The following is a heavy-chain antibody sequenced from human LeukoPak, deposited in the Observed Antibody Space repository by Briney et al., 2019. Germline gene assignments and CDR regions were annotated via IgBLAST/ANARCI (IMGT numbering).Heavy chain of an antibody. V-gene: IGHV4-34*01. CDR3: ASGCSSTSCYGWFDP. D-gene: IGHD2-2*01. Sequence: NPSETLSLTCAVYGGSFSGYYWSWIRQPPGKGLEWIGEINHSGSTNYNPSLKSRVTISVDTSKNQFSLKLSSVTAADTAVYYCASGCSSTSCYGWFDPWGQGTLVTVSS. CDR1: GGSFSGYY. J-gene: IGHJ5*02. CDR2: INHSGST.